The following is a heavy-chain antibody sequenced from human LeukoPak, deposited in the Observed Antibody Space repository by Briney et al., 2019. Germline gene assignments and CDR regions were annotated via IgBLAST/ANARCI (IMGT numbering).Heavy chain of an antibody. CDR2: IKQDGSEK. D-gene: IGHD2-21*01. CDR3: ARDNGGAYYYYYGMDV. V-gene: IGHV3-7*04. Sequence: PGRSLRLSCAASGFSFGDYAMSWVRQAPGKGLEWVANIKQDGSEKYYVDSVKGQFTISRDNAKNSLYLQMNSLRAEDTAVYYCARDNGGAYYYYYGMDVWGQGTTVTVSS. CDR1: GFSFGDYA. J-gene: IGHJ6*02.